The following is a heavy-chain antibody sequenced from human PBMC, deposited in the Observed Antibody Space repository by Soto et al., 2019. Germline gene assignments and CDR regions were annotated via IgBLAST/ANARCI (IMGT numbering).Heavy chain of an antibody. V-gene: IGHV4-61*01. J-gene: IGHJ6*02. CDR3: ARDHDILDSPPQAPHFYYAMDV. CDR2: IQHSGCT. Sequence: SETLSLTCTVSDGSVSSSSYPWIWIRQPPGQGLEWIGHIQHSGCTKYNPSLERRVTITADPSKNQLSLRQKSVTAADTAVYYCARDHDILDSPPQAPHFYYAMDVWGQGTKVTVSS. D-gene: IGHD3-9*01. CDR1: DGSVSSSSYP.